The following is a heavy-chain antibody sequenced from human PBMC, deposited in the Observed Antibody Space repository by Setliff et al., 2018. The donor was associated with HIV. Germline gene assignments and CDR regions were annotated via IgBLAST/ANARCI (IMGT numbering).Heavy chain of an antibody. Sequence: TSETLSLTCDVSGDSISSSNYFWGWIRQPPGKGLEWIGSIYYSGSTNYNPSLKSRVTISVDTSKNQFSLKLSSVTAADTAVYYCARKDCSSTSCYVSWFDPWGQGTLVTVSS. CDR2: IYYSGST. CDR1: GDSISSSNYF. D-gene: IGHD2-2*01. CDR3: ARKDCSSTSCYVSWFDP. J-gene: IGHJ5*02. V-gene: IGHV4-39*07.